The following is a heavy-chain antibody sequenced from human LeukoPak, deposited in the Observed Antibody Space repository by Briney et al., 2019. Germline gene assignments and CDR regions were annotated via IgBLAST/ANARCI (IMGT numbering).Heavy chain of an antibody. CDR3: ARSGGSFL. D-gene: IGHD1-26*01. J-gene: IGHJ4*02. CDR2: IFPSGGEI. CDR1: GFTFSTFA. V-gene: IGHV3-23*01. Sequence: GGSLRLSCAASGFTFSTFAMIWVRQPPGKGLEWVSSIFPSGGEIHYADSVRGRFTISRDNSKSTLSLQMNSLRAEDTAVYYCARSGGSFLGGQGTLVTVSS.